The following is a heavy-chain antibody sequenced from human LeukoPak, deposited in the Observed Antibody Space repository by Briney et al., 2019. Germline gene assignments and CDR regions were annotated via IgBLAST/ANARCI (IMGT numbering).Heavy chain of an antibody. Sequence: SETLSLTCTVSGGSISSSSYYWGWIRQPPGKGLEWIGSIYYSGSTYYNPSLKSRVTISVDTSKNQFSLKLSSVTAADTAVYYCARHLNGGPDGYWGQGTLVTVSS. D-gene: IGHD2-8*01. CDR1: GGSISSSSYY. J-gene: IGHJ4*02. V-gene: IGHV4-39*01. CDR2: IYYSGST. CDR3: ARHLNGGPDGY.